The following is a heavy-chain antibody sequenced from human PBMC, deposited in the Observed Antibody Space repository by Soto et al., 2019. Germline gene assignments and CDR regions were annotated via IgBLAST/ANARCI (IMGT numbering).Heavy chain of an antibody. J-gene: IGHJ4*02. CDR3: ARDRLRGYDSSGFYS. Sequence: ASVTVSCQASGYTFMSYPLHWVRQAPGQRPEWMGWINAGDDITQFSQKFEDRVTMTTATSTNTVFLELRSLKSDDTAIYYCARDRLRGYDSSGFYSWGQGTMVTSPQ. V-gene: IGHV1-3*01. D-gene: IGHD3-22*01. CDR2: INAGDDIT. CDR1: GYTFMSYP.